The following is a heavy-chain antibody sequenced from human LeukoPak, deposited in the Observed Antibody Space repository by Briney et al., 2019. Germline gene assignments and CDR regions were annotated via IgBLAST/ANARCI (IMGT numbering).Heavy chain of an antibody. CDR2: INPNSGGT. CDR3: ARTLYDSSAYAYYYYMDV. J-gene: IGHJ6*03. V-gene: IGHV1-2*06. Sequence: ASVKVSCKASGYTFTGYYMHWVRQAPGQGLEWMGRINPNSGGTNYAQKFQGRVTMTRDTSISTAYMELSRLRSDDTAVYYCARTLYDSSAYAYYYYMDVWGKGTTVTVSS. D-gene: IGHD3-22*01. CDR1: GYTFTGYY.